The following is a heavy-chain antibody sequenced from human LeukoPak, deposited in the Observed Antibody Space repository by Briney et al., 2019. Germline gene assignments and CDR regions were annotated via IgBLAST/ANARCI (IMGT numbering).Heavy chain of an antibody. CDR2: IYYSGTT. Sequence: PSETLSLTCTVSGGSISSYYWSWIRQPPGKGLEWMGYIYYSGTTKYNPSPKSRVTISVDTSKKQFSLKLSSVTAADTAVYYCARDVGDSSGYYYYFDYWGQGTLVTVSS. D-gene: IGHD3-22*01. CDR1: GGSISSYY. V-gene: IGHV4-59*01. J-gene: IGHJ4*02. CDR3: ARDVGDSSGYYYYFDY.